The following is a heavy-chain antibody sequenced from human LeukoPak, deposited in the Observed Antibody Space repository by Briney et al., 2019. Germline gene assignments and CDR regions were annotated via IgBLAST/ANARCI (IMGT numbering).Heavy chain of an antibody. CDR3: ARRSVVVVAATQDLAYYFDY. CDR2: IYPGDSDT. Sequence: GESLKISCKGSGYSFTSYWIGWVRQMPGKGLEWMGIIYPGDSDTRYSPSFQGQVTISADKSISTAYLQWSSLKASDTAMYYCARRSVVVVAATQDLAYYFDYWGQGTLVTVFS. CDR1: GYSFTSYW. J-gene: IGHJ4*02. V-gene: IGHV5-51*01. D-gene: IGHD2-15*01.